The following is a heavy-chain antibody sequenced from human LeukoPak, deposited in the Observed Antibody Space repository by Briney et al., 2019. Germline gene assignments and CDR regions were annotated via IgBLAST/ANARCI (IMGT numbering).Heavy chain of an antibody. D-gene: IGHD2-2*01. CDR1: GFTFSNAW. J-gene: IGHJ4*02. CDR2: IKSKTDGGTT. Sequence: GGSLRLSCAASGFTFSNAWMSWVRQAPGKGLEWVGRIKSKTDGGTTDYAAPVKGRFTIPRDDSKNTLYLQMNSLKTEDTAVYYCTTDCSSTSCHGPFDYWGQGTLVTVSS. CDR3: TTDCSSTSCHGPFDY. V-gene: IGHV3-15*01.